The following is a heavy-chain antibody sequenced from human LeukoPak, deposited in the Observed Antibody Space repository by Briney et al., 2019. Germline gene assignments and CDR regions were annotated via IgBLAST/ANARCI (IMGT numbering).Heavy chain of an antibody. CDR3: ARGREAAAGMDV. Sequence: SETLSLTCAVYGGSFSGYYWSWIRQPPGKGLEWIGEINHSGSTNYNPSLKSRVTISVDTSKNQFSLKLSSVTAADTAVYNCARGREAAAGMDVWGQGTTVTVSS. CDR1: GGSFSGYY. D-gene: IGHD6-25*01. V-gene: IGHV4-34*01. J-gene: IGHJ6*02. CDR2: INHSGST.